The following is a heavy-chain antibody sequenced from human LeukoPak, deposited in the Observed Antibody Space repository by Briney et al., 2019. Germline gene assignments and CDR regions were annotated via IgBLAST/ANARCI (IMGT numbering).Heavy chain of an antibody. CDR3: ASGAAHIDY. J-gene: IGHJ4*02. Sequence: GGSLRLSCAASGFTFSNYGMHWVRQAPGKGLEWVAFIRFDGSNRYYADSVKGRFTISRDNAKNSLYLQMNSLRAEDTAVYYCASGAAHIDYWGQGTLVTVSS. V-gene: IGHV3-30*02. CDR1: GFTFSNYG. CDR2: IRFDGSNR. D-gene: IGHD1-26*01.